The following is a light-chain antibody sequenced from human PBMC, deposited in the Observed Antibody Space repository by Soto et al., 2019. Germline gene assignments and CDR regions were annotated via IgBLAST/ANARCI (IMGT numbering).Light chain of an antibody. CDR1: QSVITN. CDR3: QQYNHWWT. Sequence: EIVMTQSPATLSVSPGERATLSCRASQSVITNLVWYQQKPGQAPRLLIYGASTRATGVPGRFSGTGSGTEFTLTISSLQYEDSAVYYCQQYNHWWTCGQGTKVEI. V-gene: IGKV3-15*01. CDR2: GAS. J-gene: IGKJ1*01.